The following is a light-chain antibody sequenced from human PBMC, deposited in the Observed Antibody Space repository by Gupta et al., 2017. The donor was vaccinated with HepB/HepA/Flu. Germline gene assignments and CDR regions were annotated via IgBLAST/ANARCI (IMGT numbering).Light chain of an antibody. V-gene: IGKV1-39*01. CDR1: QSISY. J-gene: IGKJ2*04. CDR3: QQSYSTLPCS. CDR2: AAS. Sequence: DIQMTQSPSSLSASVGDRVTITCRASQSISYLKWYQQKPGKAPKLLIYAASSLQSGVPSRFSGSGSGTDFTRTISSLQPEDFATYYCQQSYSTLPCSFGQGTKLEIK.